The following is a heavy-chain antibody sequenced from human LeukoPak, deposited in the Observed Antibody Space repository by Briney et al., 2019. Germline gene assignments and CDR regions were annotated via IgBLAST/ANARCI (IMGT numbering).Heavy chain of an antibody. V-gene: IGHV3-33*01. J-gene: IGHJ4*02. Sequence: GGSLRLSCAASGFPFSSHGMHWVRQAPGKGLEWVAVIWHDGSNKYYADSVKGRFTISRDNSKNTLYLQMNSMRAEDTAVYYCASEAYCGSDCYEAFDSWGQGTLVTVSP. D-gene: IGHD2-21*02. CDR1: GFPFSSHG. CDR3: ASEAYCGSDCYEAFDS. CDR2: IWHDGSNK.